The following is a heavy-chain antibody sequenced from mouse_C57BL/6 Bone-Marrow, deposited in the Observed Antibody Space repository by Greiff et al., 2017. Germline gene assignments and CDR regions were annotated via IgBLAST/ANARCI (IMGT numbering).Heavy chain of an antibody. CDR3: TREGGYGNYPPYAMDY. J-gene: IGHJ4*01. CDR2: ISSGGDYI. V-gene: IGHV5-9-1*02. CDR1: GFTFSSYA. Sequence: EVKLVESGEGLVKPGGSLKLSCAASGFTFSSYAMSWVRQTPEKRLEWVAYISSGGDYIYYADTVKGRFTISRDNARNTLYLQMSSLKSEDTAMYYCTREGGYGNYPPYAMDYWGQGTSVTVSS. D-gene: IGHD2-1*01.